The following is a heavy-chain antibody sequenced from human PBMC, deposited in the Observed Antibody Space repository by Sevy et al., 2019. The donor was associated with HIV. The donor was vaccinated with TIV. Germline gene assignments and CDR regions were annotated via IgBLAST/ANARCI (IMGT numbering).Heavy chain of an antibody. CDR1: GFTFNNYW. D-gene: IGHD7-27*01. Sequence: GGSLRLSCAASGFTFNNYWMTWVRQAPGKGLEGVTNIKQDGSDKYYMESVKGRFNISRDNTKNSLYLQLNSLRAEDTAVYYCARSWDYWGQMGYWGQGTLVTVSS. V-gene: IGHV3-7*03. CDR3: ARSWDYWGQMGY. CDR2: IKQDGSDK. J-gene: IGHJ4*02.